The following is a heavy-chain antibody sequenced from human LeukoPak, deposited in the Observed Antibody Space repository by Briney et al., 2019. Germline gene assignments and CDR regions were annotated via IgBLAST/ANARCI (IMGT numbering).Heavy chain of an antibody. CDR3: ARERASINLDV. CDR2: IYYSGST. CDR1: GGSLSSGAYY. Sequence: SETLSLTCTVSGGSLSSGAYYWSRIRQHPGTGLEWIGYIYYSGSTYYNPSLKSRVTISVDTSKNQFSLKLSSVTAADTAVYYCARERASINLDVWGQGTTVTVSS. J-gene: IGHJ6*02. V-gene: IGHV4-31*03. D-gene: IGHD1-14*01.